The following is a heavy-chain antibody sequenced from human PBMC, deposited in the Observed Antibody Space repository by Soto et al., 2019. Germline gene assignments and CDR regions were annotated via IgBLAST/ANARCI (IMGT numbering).Heavy chain of an antibody. CDR3: ARHSSYGSHYYYYGMDV. CDR1: GGSISSSSYY. Sequence: SETLSLTCTVSGGSISSSSYYWGWIRQPPGKGLEWIGSIYYSGSTYYNPSLKSRVTISVDTSKNQFSLKLTSVTAADTAVFYCARHSSYGSHYYYYGMDVWGQGTTVTVSS. D-gene: IGHD5-18*01. CDR2: IYYSGST. J-gene: IGHJ6*02. V-gene: IGHV4-39*01.